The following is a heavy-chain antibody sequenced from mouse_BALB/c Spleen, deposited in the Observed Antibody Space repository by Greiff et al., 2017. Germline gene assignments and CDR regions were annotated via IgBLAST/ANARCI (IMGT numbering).Heavy chain of an antibody. D-gene: IGHD1-1*01. V-gene: IGHV1-7*01. CDR2: INPSTGYT. Sequence: QVQLQQSGAELAKPGASVKMSCKASGYTFTSYWMHWVKQRPGQGLEWIGYINPSTGYTEYNQKFKDKATLTADKSSSTAYMQLSSLTSEDSAVYYCARRNYGSSYVWYFDVWGEGTTVTVSS. CDR3: ARRNYGSSYVWYFDV. J-gene: IGHJ1*01. CDR1: GYTFTSYW.